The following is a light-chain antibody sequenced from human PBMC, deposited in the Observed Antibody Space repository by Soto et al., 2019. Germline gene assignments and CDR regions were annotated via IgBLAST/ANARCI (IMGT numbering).Light chain of an antibody. J-gene: IGLJ1*01. CDR2: EVS. CDR1: SSDDGGYNY. CDR3: SSYTSSNTYV. V-gene: IGLV2-14*01. Sequence: QSALTQPASVSGSPGQSITISCTGTSSDDGGYNYVSWHQQYPGKAPKLMIYEVSNRPSGVYNRFSGSKSGNTASLPISGLQSEDEADYYCSSYTSSNTYVFGTGTKLTVL.